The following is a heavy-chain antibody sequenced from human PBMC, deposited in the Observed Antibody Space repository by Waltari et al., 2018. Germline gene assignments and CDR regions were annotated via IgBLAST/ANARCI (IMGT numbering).Heavy chain of an antibody. J-gene: IGHJ4*02. V-gene: IGHV3-53*01. D-gene: IGHD6-13*01. Sequence: EVQLVESGGGLIQPGGSLRLSCPASGFTVSSNYMRCVRQAPGKGLEWVSVIYSGGSTYYADSVKGRFTISRDNSKNTLYLQMNSLRAEDTAVYYCAREFRGTAAAGYFDYWGQGTLVTVSS. CDR2: IYSGGST. CDR3: AREFRGTAAAGYFDY. CDR1: GFTVSSNY.